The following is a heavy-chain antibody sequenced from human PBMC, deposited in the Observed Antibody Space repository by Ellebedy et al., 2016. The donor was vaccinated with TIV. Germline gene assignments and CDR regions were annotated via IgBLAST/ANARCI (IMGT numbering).Heavy chain of an antibody. D-gene: IGHD2-15*01. CDR2: INPNSGGT. Sequence: ASVKVSCXASGYTFTGYYMHWVRQAPGQGLEWMGWINPNSGGTNYAQKFQGWVTMTRDTSISTAYMELSRLRSDDTAVYYCARAWIKAAPFDYWGQGTLVTVSS. CDR1: GYTFTGYY. J-gene: IGHJ4*02. V-gene: IGHV1-2*04. CDR3: ARAWIKAAPFDY.